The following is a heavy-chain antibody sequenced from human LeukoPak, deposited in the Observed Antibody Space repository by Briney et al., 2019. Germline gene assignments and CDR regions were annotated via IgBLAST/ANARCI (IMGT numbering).Heavy chain of an antibody. CDR2: IYYSGST. Sequence: SETLSLTCTVSGGSISSSSYYWGWIRQPPGKGLEWIGSIYYSGSTYYNPSLKSRVTISVDTSKNQFSLKLSSVTAADTAVYYCARVTRSFGSGYYPDYWGQGTLVTVSS. D-gene: IGHD3-22*01. V-gene: IGHV4-39*07. CDR1: GGSISSSSYY. J-gene: IGHJ4*02. CDR3: ARVTRSFGSGYYPDY.